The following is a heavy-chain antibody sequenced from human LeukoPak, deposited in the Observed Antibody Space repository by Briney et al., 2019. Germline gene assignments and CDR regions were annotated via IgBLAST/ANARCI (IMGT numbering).Heavy chain of an antibody. Sequence: PSETLSLTCTVSGGSISSYYWSWIRQPAGKGLEWIGRIYTSGSTNYNPSLKSRVTMSVDTSKNQFSLKLSSVTAADTAVYYCARAGPYDYVWGSYRYTGANWFDPWGQGTLVTVSS. D-gene: IGHD3-16*02. CDR1: GGSISSYY. J-gene: IGHJ5*02. CDR2: IYTSGST. V-gene: IGHV4-4*07. CDR3: ARAGPYDYVWGSYRYTGANWFDP.